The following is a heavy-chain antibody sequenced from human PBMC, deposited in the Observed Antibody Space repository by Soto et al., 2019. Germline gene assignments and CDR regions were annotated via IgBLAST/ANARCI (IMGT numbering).Heavy chain of an antibody. D-gene: IGHD3-22*01. V-gene: IGHV4-39*01. CDR1: GGSISSSSYY. Sequence: KPSETLSLTCTVSGGSISSSSYYWGWIRHPPGKGLEWIGSIYYSGSTYYNPSLKSRVTISVDTSKNQFSLKLSSVTAADTAVYYCARRLYYDSSGFEGGGMDVWGKGTTVTVYS. CDR3: ARRLYYDSSGFEGGGMDV. J-gene: IGHJ6*04. CDR2: IYYSGST.